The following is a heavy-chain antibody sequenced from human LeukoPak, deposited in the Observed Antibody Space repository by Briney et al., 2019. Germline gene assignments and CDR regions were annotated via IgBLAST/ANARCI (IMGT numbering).Heavy chain of an antibody. CDR1: GFTFNSYV. D-gene: IGHD3-9*01. Sequence: GGSLRLSCAASGFTFNSYVMNWVRQAPGKGLEWVSGIIGSGRSTYYADSVKGRFTISRDNSKNTLYLQMNSLRAEDTAVYYCAKDPQYYDILTGYPAFDSWGQGTLVTVSS. CDR2: IIGSGRST. J-gene: IGHJ4*02. V-gene: IGHV3-23*01. CDR3: AKDPQYYDILTGYPAFDS.